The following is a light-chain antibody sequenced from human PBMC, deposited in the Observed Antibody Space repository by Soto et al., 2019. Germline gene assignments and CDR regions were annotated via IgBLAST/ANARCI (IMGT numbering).Light chain of an antibody. CDR3: QQTFSAPVT. CDR1: QRISSY. J-gene: IGKJ2*01. V-gene: IGKV1-39*01. Sequence: DIQMTQSPSSLSASVGDRVTITCRASQRISSYLNWYQQKPGEAPKILIYAAFTLQSGVPSRFSVLASGPVFSLTISSLQPEDFATYYCQQTFSAPVTFGQGTRLEIK. CDR2: AAF.